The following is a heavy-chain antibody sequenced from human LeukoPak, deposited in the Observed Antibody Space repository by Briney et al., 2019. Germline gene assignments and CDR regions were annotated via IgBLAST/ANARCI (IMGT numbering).Heavy chain of an antibody. CDR2: IYTSGST. D-gene: IGHD3-22*01. V-gene: IGHV4-61*02. Sequence: SQTLSLTCTVSGGSISSGSYYWSWIRQPAGKGLEWIGRIYTSGSTNYNPSLKSRVTISVDTSKNQLSLKLSSVTAADTAVYYCARGRAHDSSGIPLDYWGQGTLVTVSS. J-gene: IGHJ4*02. CDR1: GGSISSGSYY. CDR3: ARGRAHDSSGIPLDY.